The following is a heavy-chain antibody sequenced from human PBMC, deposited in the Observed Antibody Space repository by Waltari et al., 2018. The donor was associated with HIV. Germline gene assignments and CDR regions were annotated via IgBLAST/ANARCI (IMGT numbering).Heavy chain of an antibody. CDR1: GGSFSGYY. CDR2: INHSGST. D-gene: IGHD2-15*01. V-gene: IGHV4-34*01. CDR3: ARVWGYCSGGSCYYYYGMDV. J-gene: IGHJ6*02. Sequence: QVQLQQWGAGLLKPSETLSLTCAVYGGSFSGYYWSWIRQPPGKGLEWIGEINHSGSTNYNPSLKSRVTISVDTSKNQFSLKLSSVTAADTAVYYCARVWGYCSGGSCYYYYGMDVWGQGTTVTVSS.